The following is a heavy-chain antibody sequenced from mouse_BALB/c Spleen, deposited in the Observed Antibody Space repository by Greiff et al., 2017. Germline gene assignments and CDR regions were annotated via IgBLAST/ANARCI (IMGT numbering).Heavy chain of an antibody. CDR1: GFSLTSYG. Sequence: QVQLQQSGPGLVQPSQSLSITCTVSGFSLTSYGVHWVRQSPGKGLEWLGVIWSGGSTDYNAAFISRLSISKDNSKSQVFFKMNSLQANDTAIYYCARIGWDEEAWGFAYWGRGTLVTVSA. CDR2: IWSGGST. D-gene: IGHD4-1*01. J-gene: IGHJ3*01. V-gene: IGHV2-2*02. CDR3: ARIGWDEEAWGFAY.